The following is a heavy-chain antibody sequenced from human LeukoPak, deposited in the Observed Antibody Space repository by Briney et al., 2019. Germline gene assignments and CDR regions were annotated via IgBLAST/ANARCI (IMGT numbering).Heavy chain of an antibody. CDR2: ITGSGGST. J-gene: IGHJ3*02. V-gene: IGHV3-23*01. Sequence: GGSLRLSCAASGFTFSSYAMTWVRQAPGKGLEWVSAITGSGGSTYYADSVRGRFTLSRDNSKNTLYLQMNTLRAEDTAVYYCAKNDVLRYFDWFDAFDIWGQGTIVTVSS. CDR1: GFTFSSYA. CDR3: AKNDVLRYFDWFDAFDI. D-gene: IGHD3-9*01.